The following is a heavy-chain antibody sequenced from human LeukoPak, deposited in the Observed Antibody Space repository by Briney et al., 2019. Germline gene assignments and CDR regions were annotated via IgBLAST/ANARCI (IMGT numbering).Heavy chain of an antibody. V-gene: IGHV4-34*01. CDR3: ARGHRQKRWFDP. CDR1: GGSFSGYY. J-gene: IGHJ5*02. Sequence: PSETLSLTCAVYGGSFSGYYWNWIRQPPGKGLEWIGEINHSGSTNYNPSLKSRVTISVDTSKNQFSLKLSSVTAADTAVYYCARGHRQKRWFDPWGQGTLVTVSS. CDR2: INHSGST.